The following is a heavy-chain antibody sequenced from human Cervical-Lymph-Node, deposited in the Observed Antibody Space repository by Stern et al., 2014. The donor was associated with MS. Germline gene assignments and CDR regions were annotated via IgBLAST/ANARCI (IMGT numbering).Heavy chain of an antibody. Sequence: QDQLVQSGAEVKKPGASVKVSCKASGYTFTSYAMHWVRQAPGQRLEWMGWINAGNGNTKYSQKFQGRVTITRDTSASTAYMELSSLRSEDTAVYYCARVDRGSGWSAFQHWGQGTLVTVSS. J-gene: IGHJ1*01. CDR2: INAGNGNT. D-gene: IGHD6-19*01. CDR3: ARVDRGSGWSAFQH. CDR1: GYTFTSYA. V-gene: IGHV1-3*01.